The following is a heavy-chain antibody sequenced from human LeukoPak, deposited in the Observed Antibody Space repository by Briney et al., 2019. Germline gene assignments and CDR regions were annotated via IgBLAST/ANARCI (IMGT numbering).Heavy chain of an antibody. D-gene: IGHD3-3*01. J-gene: IGHJ3*02. V-gene: IGHV3-48*01. CDR2: ISSSSSTI. CDR3: ARHFGVVIMGPDAFDI. Sequence: GGSLRLSCAASGFTFSSYSMNWVRQAPGKGLEWVSYISSSSSTIYYADSVKGRFTISRDNAKNSLYLQMNSLRAEDTAVYYCARHFGVVIMGPDAFDIWGQGTMVTVSS. CDR1: GFTFSSYS.